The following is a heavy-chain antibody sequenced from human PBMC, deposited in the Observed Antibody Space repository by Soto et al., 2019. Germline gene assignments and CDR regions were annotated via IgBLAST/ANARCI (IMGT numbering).Heavy chain of an antibody. D-gene: IGHD3-3*01. CDR3: AKHQGGVTDFYYGMDV. V-gene: IGHV3-66*04. CDR2: IYSGGST. Sequence: GGSLRLSCAASGFTVSSNYMSWVRQAPGKGLEWVSVIYSGGSTYYADSVKGRFTISRDNSKNTLYLQMNSLRTEDTAVYYCAKHQGGVTDFYYGMDVWGQGTTVTVSS. J-gene: IGHJ6*02. CDR1: GFTVSSNY.